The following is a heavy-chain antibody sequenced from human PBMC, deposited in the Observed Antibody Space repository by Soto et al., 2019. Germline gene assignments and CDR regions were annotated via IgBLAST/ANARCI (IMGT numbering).Heavy chain of an antibody. D-gene: IGHD3-22*01. CDR2: ISYDGSSK. J-gene: IGHJ3*02. CDR1: GFTFSSYA. CDR3: AREAGYYDSSGYYFAFDI. Sequence: QVQLVESGGGVVQPGRSLRLSCAASGFTFSSYAMHWVRQAPGKGLEWVAVISYDGSSKYYADSVKGRFTISRDNSKNTLYLQMNSLRAEDTAVYYCAREAGYYDSSGYYFAFDIWGQGTMVTVSS. V-gene: IGHV3-30-3*01.